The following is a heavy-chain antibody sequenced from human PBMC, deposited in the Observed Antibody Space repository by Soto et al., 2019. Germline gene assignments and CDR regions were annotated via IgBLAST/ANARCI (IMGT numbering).Heavy chain of an antibody. Sequence: GLSLRLSCEATGLSFSTYSMHWVRQAPGKGLEWVSSIGRRSDIYYADSVKGRFTISRDNAKNSVSLQMNSLRDEDTAVYYCAREETAWPLAYGLDVWGQGTTVSVSS. D-gene: IGHD2-21*02. V-gene: IGHV3-21*01. J-gene: IGHJ6*02. CDR2: IGRRSDI. CDR3: AREETAWPLAYGLDV. CDR1: GLSFSTYS.